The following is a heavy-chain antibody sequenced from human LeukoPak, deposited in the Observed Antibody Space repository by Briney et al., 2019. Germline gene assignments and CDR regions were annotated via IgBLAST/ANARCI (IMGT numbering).Heavy chain of an antibody. CDR1: GVIFS. J-gene: IGHJ4*02. CDR2: INPNSGGT. Sequence: ASVKVSCKASGVIFSINWVRQAPGPGLEWMGWINPNSGGTNYAQKFQGWVTMTRDTSISTAYMELSRLRSDDTAVYYCARDRYGSGSYAEFDYWGQGTLVTVSS. CDR3: ARDRYGSGSYAEFDY. D-gene: IGHD3-10*01. V-gene: IGHV1-2*04.